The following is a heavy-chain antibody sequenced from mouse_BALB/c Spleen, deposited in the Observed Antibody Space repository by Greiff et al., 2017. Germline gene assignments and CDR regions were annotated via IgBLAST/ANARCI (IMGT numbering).Heavy chain of an antibody. D-gene: IGHD2-1*01. CDR2: INSNGGST. CDR1: GFTFSSYG. CDR3: ARDRGNYIYWYFDV. Sequence: DVKLVESGGGLVQPGGSLKLSCAASGFTFSSYGMSWVRQTPDKRLELVATINSNGGSTYYPDSVKGRFTISRDNAKNTLYLQMSSLKSEDTAMYYCARDRGNYIYWYFDVWGAGTTVTVSS. V-gene: IGHV5-6-3*01. J-gene: IGHJ1*01.